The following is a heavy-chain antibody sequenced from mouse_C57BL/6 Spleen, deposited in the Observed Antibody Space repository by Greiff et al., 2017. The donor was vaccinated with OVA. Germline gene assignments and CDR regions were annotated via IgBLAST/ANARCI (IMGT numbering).Heavy chain of an antibody. J-gene: IGHJ1*03. CDR1: GFTFSSYA. D-gene: IGHD1-1*01. CDR3: AREPPFTTVVAHWYFDV. Sequence: EVMLVESGGGLVKPGGSLKLSCAASGFTFSSYAMSWVRQTPEKRLEWVATISDGGSYTYYPDNVKGRFTISRDNAKNNLYLQMSHLKSEETAMYYCAREPPFTTVVAHWYFDVWGTGTTVTVSS. V-gene: IGHV5-4*01. CDR2: ISDGGSYT.